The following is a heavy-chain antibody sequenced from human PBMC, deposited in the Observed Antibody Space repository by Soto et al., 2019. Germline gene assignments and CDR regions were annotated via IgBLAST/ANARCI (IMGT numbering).Heavy chain of an antibody. CDR2: IYPGDSDT. CDR3: ARLQAAMPAAAGMDV. J-gene: IGHJ6*02. D-gene: IGHD2-2*01. Sequence: GESLKISCKGSGYIFTNSWIGWVRQMPGKGLEWMGIIYPGDSDTRYSPSFQGQVTISADKSITTAYLQWSSLAASDTAMYYCARLQAAMPAAAGMDVWGQGTAVTVSS. V-gene: IGHV5-51*01. CDR1: GYIFTNSW.